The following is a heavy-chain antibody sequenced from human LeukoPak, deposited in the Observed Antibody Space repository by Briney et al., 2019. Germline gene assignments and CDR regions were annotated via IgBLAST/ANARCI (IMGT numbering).Heavy chain of an antibody. CDR3: AKILRITMVRGPIDY. V-gene: IGHV3-23*01. CDR1: GFTFSSYG. D-gene: IGHD3-10*01. Sequence: GGSLRLSCAASGFTFSSYGMSWVRQAPGKGLEWVSAISGSGGSTYYADSVKGRFTISRDNSKNTLYLQMNSLRAEDTAVYYCAKILRITMVRGPIDYWGQGTLVTVSS. J-gene: IGHJ4*02. CDR2: ISGSGGST.